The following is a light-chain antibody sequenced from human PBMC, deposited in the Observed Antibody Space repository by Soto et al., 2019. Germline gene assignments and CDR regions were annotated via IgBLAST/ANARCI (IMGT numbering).Light chain of an antibody. CDR2: QDS. V-gene: IGLV3-1*01. J-gene: IGLJ2*01. CDR1: KLGDKY. CDR3: QAWDSSTGV. Sequence: SYELTQPPSVSVSPGQTASITCSGDKLGDKYACWYQQKPGQSPVLVIYQDSKRPSAIPERFSGSDSGNTATLTILGTQAMDEADCYCQAWDSSTGVFGGGTQLTVL.